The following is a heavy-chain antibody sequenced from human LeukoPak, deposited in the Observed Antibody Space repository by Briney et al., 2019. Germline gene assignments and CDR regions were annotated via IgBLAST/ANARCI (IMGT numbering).Heavy chain of an antibody. CDR3: AKDHQWLVDDAFDI. Sequence: PGGSLRLSCVASGFTFITYGMHWVRQAPGKGLEWVTSIRYDGSDRYYADSVKGRFTISRDSSKNTLYLQMNSLRVEDTAVYYCAKDHQWLVDDAFDIWGQGTMVTVSS. J-gene: IGHJ3*02. D-gene: IGHD6-19*01. V-gene: IGHV3-30*02. CDR2: IRYDGSDR. CDR1: GFTFITYG.